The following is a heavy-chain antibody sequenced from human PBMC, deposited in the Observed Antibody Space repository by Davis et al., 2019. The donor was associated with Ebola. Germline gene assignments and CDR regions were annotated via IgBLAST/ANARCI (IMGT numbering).Heavy chain of an antibody. CDR2: ISDSGGST. CDR1: GFTFSSYV. Sequence: GESLKISCAASGFTFSSYVMSWVRQAPGKGLEWVSAISDSGGSTYYADSVKGRFTISRDNSKNTLYLQMNSLRAEDTAVYYCAKDPGGGTLYWGQGTLVTVSS. CDR3: AKDPGGGTLY. D-gene: IGHD1-1*01. V-gene: IGHV3-23*01. J-gene: IGHJ4*02.